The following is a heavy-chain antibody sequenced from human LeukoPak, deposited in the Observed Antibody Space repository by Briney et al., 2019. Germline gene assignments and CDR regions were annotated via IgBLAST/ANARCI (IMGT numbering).Heavy chain of an antibody. D-gene: IGHD2-2*01. V-gene: IGHV1-2*02. CDR1: GYTFTGYY. CDR2: INPNSGGT. Sequence: ASVKVSCKASGYTFTGYYMHRVRQAPGQGLEWMGWINPNSGGTNYAQKFQGRVTMTRDTSISTAYMELSRLRSDDTAVYYCARDGIVVVPAAFGMDVWGQGTTVTVSS. J-gene: IGHJ6*02. CDR3: ARDGIVVVPAAFGMDV.